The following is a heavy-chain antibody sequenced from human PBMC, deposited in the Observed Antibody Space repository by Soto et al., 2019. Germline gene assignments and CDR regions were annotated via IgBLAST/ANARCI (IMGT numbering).Heavy chain of an antibody. V-gene: IGHV1-18*01. D-gene: IGHD3-10*01. J-gene: IGHJ4*02. CDR3: ARGGRQWFDSGEDY. CDR1: GYTFTSYG. CDR2: ISAYNGNT. Sequence: ASVKVSCKASGYTFTSYGISWVRQAPGQGLEWMGWISAYNGNTNYAQNLQGRVTMTTDTSTSTAYMELRSLNSDDTAMYYCARGGRQWFDSGEDYWGQGPPVTVSS.